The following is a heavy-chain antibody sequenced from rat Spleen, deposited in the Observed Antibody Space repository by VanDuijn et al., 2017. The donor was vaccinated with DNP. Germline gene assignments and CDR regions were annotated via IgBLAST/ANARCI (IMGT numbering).Heavy chain of an antibody. J-gene: IGHJ2*01. V-gene: IGHV5-7*01. CDR1: GFTFSDYN. CDR3: ARPDH. Sequence: EVQLVESGGGLVRPGRSLKLSCAASGFTFSDYNMAWVRQAPKKGLEWVATITYDGSSTDYRDSVKGRFTVSRENAESTLYLQMDSLRSEDTATYYCARPDHWGQGVTVTVSS. CDR2: ITYDGSST.